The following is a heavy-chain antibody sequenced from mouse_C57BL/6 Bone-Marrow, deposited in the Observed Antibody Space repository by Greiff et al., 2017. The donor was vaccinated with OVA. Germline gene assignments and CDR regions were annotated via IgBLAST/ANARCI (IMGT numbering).Heavy chain of an antibody. CDR2: IYPRSGNT. J-gene: IGHJ1*03. CDR1: GYTFTSYG. V-gene: IGHV1-81*01. D-gene: IGHD1-1*01. CDR3: ARWDYGSSFYWYFDV. Sequence: LQESGAELARPGASVKLSCKASGYTFTSYGISWVKQRTGQGLEWIGEIYPRSGNTYYNEKFKGKATLTADKSSSTAYMELRILTSEDSAVYFCARWDYGSSFYWYFDVWGTGTTVTVSS.